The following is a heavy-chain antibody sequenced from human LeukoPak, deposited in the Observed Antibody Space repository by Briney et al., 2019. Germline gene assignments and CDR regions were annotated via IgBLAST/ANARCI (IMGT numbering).Heavy chain of an antibody. J-gene: IGHJ5*02. CDR1: GYSFTSYW. CDR3: ARMVRGVILSGWFDP. V-gene: IGHV5-51*01. CDR2: IYPGDSDT. Sequence: GESLKISCKGSGYSFTSYWIGWVRQMPGKGLEWMGIIYPGDSDTRYSPSFQGQVTISADKSISTAYLQWSSLKASDTAMYYCARMVRGVILSGWFDPWGQGTLVTVSS. D-gene: IGHD3-10*01.